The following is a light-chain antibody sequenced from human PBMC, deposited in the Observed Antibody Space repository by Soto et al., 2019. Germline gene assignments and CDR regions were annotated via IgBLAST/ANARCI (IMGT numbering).Light chain of an antibody. V-gene: IGLV2-8*01. CDR2: GVS. J-gene: IGLJ2*01. Sequence: QSALTQPPSASGSPGQSVSISCTGPSSDIGAYNFVSWYQQHPGKAPRLMIYGVSKRPSGVPDRFSGSKSGNTASLTVSGLQAEDEADYYCSSYAGSNNYVVFGGGTKVTVL. CDR1: SSDIGAYNF. CDR3: SSYAGSNNYVV.